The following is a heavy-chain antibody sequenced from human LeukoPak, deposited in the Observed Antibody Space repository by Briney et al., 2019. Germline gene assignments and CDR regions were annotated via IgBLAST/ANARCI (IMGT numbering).Heavy chain of an antibody. V-gene: IGHV4-34*01. J-gene: IGHJ5*02. CDR1: GGSISSYY. CDR3: ARGASGRITHNWFDP. Sequence: SETLSLTCTVSGGSISSYYWSWIRQPPGKGLEWIGEINHSGSTNYNPSLKSRVTISVDTSKNQFSLKLSSVTAADTAVYYCARGASGRITHNWFDPWGQGTLVTVSS. CDR2: INHSGST. D-gene: IGHD3-10*01.